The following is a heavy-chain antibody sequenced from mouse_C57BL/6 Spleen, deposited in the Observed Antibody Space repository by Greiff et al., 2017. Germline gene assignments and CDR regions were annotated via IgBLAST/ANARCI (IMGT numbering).Heavy chain of an antibody. J-gene: IGHJ2*01. V-gene: IGHV1-85*01. CDR3: ARNDGYYSYFDY. D-gene: IGHD2-3*01. CDR2: FYPRDGST. CDR1: GYTFTSYD. Sequence: QVQLQQSGPELVKPGASVKLSCKASGYTFTSYDINWVKQRHGQGLEWIGWFYPRDGSTKYNEKFKGKATLTVDPSSSTAYMELHRLTSEDSAVYFCARNDGYYSYFDYWGQGTTLTVSS.